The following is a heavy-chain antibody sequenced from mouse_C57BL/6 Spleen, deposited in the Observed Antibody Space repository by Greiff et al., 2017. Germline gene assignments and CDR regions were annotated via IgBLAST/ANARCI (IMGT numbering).Heavy chain of an antibody. CDR1: GYTFTSYW. CDR2: IYPGSGST. J-gene: IGHJ2*01. Sequence: QVQLQQPGAELVKPGASVKMSCKASGYTFTSYWITWVKQRPGQGLEWIGDIYPGSGSTNYNEKFKSKATLTVDTSSSTAYMQLSSLTSEDSAVYYCARWDYDDSSPFGCWSQGTTLTVSS. D-gene: IGHD1-1*01. V-gene: IGHV1-55*01. CDR3: ARWDYDDSSPFGC.